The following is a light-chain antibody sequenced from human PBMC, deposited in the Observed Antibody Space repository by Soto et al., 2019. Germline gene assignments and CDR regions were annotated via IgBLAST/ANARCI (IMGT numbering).Light chain of an antibody. CDR1: SSDVGGYNY. CDR3: SSYTRGSTLV. J-gene: IGLJ3*02. CDR2: EVS. Sequence: QSALTQPASVSGSPGQSITISCTGTSSDVGGYNYVSWYQQHPDKAPKLIIYEVSNRPSGVSNRFSGSKSGNTASLTISGLQADDEADYYCSSYTRGSTLVFGGGTKVTVL. V-gene: IGLV2-14*01.